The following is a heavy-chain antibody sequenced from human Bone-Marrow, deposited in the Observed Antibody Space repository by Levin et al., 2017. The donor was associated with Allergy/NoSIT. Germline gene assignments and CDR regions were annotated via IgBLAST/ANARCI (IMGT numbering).Heavy chain of an antibody. CDR2: INTNTGNP. CDR1: GYTFTSYA. D-gene: IGHD3-10*01. V-gene: IGHV7-4-1*02. J-gene: IGHJ5*02. CDR3: ARGYYYGSGSYYARPSYNWFDP. Sequence: ASVKVSCKASGYTFTSYAMNWVRQAPGQGLEWMGWINTNTGNPTYAQGFTGRFVFSLDTSVSTAYLQISSLKAEDTAVYYCARGYYYGSGSYYARPSYNWFDPWGQGTLVTVSS.